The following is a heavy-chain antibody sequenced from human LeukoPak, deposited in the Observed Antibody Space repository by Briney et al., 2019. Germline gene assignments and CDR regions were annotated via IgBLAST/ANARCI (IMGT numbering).Heavy chain of an antibody. V-gene: IGHV1-2*02. CDR1: GYTFTGYY. CDR2: INPNSGGT. CDR3: ARWDALGFPYSSSPQFDY. Sequence: ASVKVSCKASGYTFTGYYMHWVRQAPGQGLEWMGWINPNSGGTNYAQKFQGRVTMARDTSISTVYMELSRLRSDDTAVYYCARWDALGFPYSSSPQFDYWGQGTLVTVSS. D-gene: IGHD6-6*01. J-gene: IGHJ4*02.